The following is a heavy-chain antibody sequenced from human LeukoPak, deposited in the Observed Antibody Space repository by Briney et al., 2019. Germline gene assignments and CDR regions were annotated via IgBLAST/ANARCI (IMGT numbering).Heavy chain of an antibody. V-gene: IGHV4-39*01. CDR1: GGSISSSSYY. J-gene: IGHJ6*02. D-gene: IGHD2-2*01. CDR2: IYYSGST. Sequence: PSETLSLTCTVSGGSISSSSYYWGWIRQPPGKGLEWIGSIYYSGSTYYNPSLKSRVTISVDTSKNQFSLKLSSVTAADTAVYYCARPRGTSCYWCDGMDVWGQGTTVTVSS. CDR3: ARPRGTSCYWCDGMDV.